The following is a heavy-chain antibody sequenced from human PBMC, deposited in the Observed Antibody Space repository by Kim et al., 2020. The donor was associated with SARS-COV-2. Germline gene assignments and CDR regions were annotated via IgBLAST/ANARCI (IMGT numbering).Heavy chain of an antibody. Sequence: GGSLRLSCAASGFTFSSYAMSWVRQAPGKGLEWVSAISGSGGSTYYADSVKGRFTISRDNSKNTLYLQMNSLRAEDTAVYYCAKSPSLGYYDFWSGYYFSDYWGQGTLVTVSS. CDR3: AKSPSLGYYDFWSGYYFSDY. CDR2: ISGSGGST. V-gene: IGHV3-23*01. J-gene: IGHJ4*02. CDR1: GFTFSSYA. D-gene: IGHD3-3*01.